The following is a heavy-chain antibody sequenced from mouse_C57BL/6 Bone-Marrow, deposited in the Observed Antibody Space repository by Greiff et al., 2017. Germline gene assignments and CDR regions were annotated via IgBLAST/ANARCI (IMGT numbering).Heavy chain of an antibody. V-gene: IGHV1-82*01. CDR2: IYPGDGDT. D-gene: IGHD3-2*02. J-gene: IGHJ4*01. Sequence: QVQLQQSGPELVKPGASVKISCKASGYAFSSSWMNWVKQRPGKGLEWIGRIYPGDGDTNYNGKFKGKATLTADKSSRTAYMQLSSRTSEDSAVYFCARAQLRLQLDYWGQGASVTVSS. CDR3: ARAQLRLQLDY. CDR1: GYAFSSSW.